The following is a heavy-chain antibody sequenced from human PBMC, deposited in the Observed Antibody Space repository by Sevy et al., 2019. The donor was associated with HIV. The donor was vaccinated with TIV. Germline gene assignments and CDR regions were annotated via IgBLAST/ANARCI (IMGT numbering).Heavy chain of an antibody. CDR2: ISSSGSTI. Sequence: AGSLRLSCAASGFTFSDYYMSWIRQAPGKELEWVSYISSSGSTIYYADSVKGRFTISRDNAKNSLYLQMNSLTAEDTAVYYCAREGPHSGDYFDYWGQGTLVTVSS. CDR3: AREGPHSGDYFDY. V-gene: IGHV3-11*01. J-gene: IGHJ4*02. CDR1: GFTFSDYY.